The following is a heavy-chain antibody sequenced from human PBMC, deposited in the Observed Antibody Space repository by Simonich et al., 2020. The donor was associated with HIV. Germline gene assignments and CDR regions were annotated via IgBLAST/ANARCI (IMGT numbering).Heavy chain of an antibody. D-gene: IGHD5-12*01. V-gene: IGHV3-48*03. J-gene: IGHJ4*02. Sequence: EVQLVESGGGLVQPGGSLRLSCAASGFTFSGYERNWVRQAPGNGLEGCAYKSSRDSIIYYADSVKGRFTISRDNAKNSLYLQMSSLRAEDTAVYYCARGGYSKFCDYWGQGTLVTVSS. CDR2: KSSRDSII. CDR1: GFTFSGYE. CDR3: ARGGYSKFCDY.